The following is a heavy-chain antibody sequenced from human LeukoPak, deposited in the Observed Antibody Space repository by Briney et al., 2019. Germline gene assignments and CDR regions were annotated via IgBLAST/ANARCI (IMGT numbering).Heavy chain of an antibody. CDR3: ARVGSTPPQLYYYYYMDV. CDR1: GFTFSSYW. J-gene: IGHJ6*03. Sequence: PGGSLRLSCAASGFTFSSYWMSWVRQAPGKGLEGVANIKQDGSEKYYVDSVKDRFTISRDNAKNSLYLQMNSLRAEDTAVYYCARVGSTPPQLYYYYYMDVWGKGTTVTVSS. D-gene: IGHD3-10*01. CDR2: IKQDGSEK. V-gene: IGHV3-7*01.